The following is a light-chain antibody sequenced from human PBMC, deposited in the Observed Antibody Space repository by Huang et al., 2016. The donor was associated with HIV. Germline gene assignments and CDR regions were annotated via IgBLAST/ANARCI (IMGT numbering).Light chain of an antibody. J-gene: IGKJ2*01. CDR3: LQDSTDPHT. V-gene: IGKV1-6*01. CDR2: AAS. CDR1: QGIGND. Sequence: AIQMTQSPSSLSAFVGDRVTITCRASQGIGNDLGWYQQKPGKAPKLLISAASTVQRGVPARVSGSGSGTDFTLTINSLQPEDFATYYCLQDSTDPHTFGQGTKLEIK.